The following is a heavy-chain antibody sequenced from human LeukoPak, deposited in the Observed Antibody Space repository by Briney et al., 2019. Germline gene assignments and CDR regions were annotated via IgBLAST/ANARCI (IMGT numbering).Heavy chain of an antibody. CDR2: IIPIFGTA. J-gene: IGHJ3*02. V-gene: IGHV1-69*01. CDR3: ARGYCSGGSCYADAFDI. CDR1: GGTFSSYA. D-gene: IGHD2-15*01. Sequence: SVKVSCKASGGTFSSYAIGWVRQAPGQGLEWMGGIIPIFGTANYAQKFQGRVTITADESTSTAYMELSSLRSEDTAVYYCARGYCSGGSCYADAFDIWGQGTMVTVSS.